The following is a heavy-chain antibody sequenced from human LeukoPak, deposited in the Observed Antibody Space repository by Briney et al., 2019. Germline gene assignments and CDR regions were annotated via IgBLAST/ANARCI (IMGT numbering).Heavy chain of an antibody. D-gene: IGHD3-10*01. J-gene: IGHJ6*03. CDR2: INPNSGGT. Sequence: GASVKVSCKASGYTFTGYYMHWVRQAPGQGLEWMALINPNSGGTNYAQKFQGRVTMTRDTSISTAYMELSRLRSDDTAVYYCARGTGSYYYYYMDVWGKGTTVTVSS. CDR1: GYTFTGYY. CDR3: ARGTGSYYYYYMDV. V-gene: IGHV1-2*06.